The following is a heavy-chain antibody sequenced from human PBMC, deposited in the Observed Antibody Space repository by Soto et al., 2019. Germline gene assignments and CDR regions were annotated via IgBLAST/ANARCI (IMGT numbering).Heavy chain of an antibody. CDR1: GGSVSSGNFY. D-gene: IGHD3-10*01. CDR2: LYYTGST. V-gene: IGHV4-61*01. CDR3: ARDRGYYGMEY. Sequence: PSETLSLTCTVSGGSVSSGNFYWSWIRQSPGKGLEWIGYLYYTGSTNFNPSLKSRVTISVGASKNQFSLRLRSVTAADTAVYYCARDRGYYGMEYWGQGALVTVSS. J-gene: IGHJ4*02.